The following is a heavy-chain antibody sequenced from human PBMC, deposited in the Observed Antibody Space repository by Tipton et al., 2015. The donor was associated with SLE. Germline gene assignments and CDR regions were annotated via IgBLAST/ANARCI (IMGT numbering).Heavy chain of an antibody. Sequence: TLSLTCAVSGGSISSGGYSWSWIRQPPGQGLEWIGYIYYRASTSYNPSLKSRVTISLDTSKNQFALRLSSVTAADTGVYYCARTGAYSNFFYYYDMDVWGEGTTVTVSS. CDR2: IYYRAST. J-gene: IGHJ6*03. CDR3: ARTGAYSNFFYYYDMDV. D-gene: IGHD4-11*01. V-gene: IGHV4-61*08. CDR1: GGSISSGGYS.